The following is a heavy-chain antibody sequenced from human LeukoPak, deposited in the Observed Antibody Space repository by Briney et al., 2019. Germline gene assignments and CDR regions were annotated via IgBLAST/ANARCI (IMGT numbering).Heavy chain of an antibody. Sequence: PGGSLRLSCAASGFTVSDNYMTWVRQAPGKGLEWVSIIYSGGSTFHTDSVKGRFTISRDNSKNPLYLQMNGLRAEDTAVYYCARASSSEAYYFDSWGQGTLVTVSS. J-gene: IGHJ4*02. CDR1: GFTVSDNY. D-gene: IGHD3-10*01. CDR3: ARASSSEAYYFDS. CDR2: IYSGGST. V-gene: IGHV3-66*01.